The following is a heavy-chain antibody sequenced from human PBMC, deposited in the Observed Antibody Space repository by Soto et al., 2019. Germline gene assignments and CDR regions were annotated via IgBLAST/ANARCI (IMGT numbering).Heavy chain of an antibody. V-gene: IGHV5-10-1*01. CDR1: GYSFTSYW. CDR2: IDPSDSYT. Sequence: EVQLVQSGAEVKKPGESLRISCKGSGYSFTSYWISWVRQMPGKGLEWMGRIDPSDSYTNYSPSFQGHVTITADKSISTAYLQWSSLKPSDSAMYYCARLQAAAGDNDLTFDYWGQGTLVTVSS. J-gene: IGHJ4*02. CDR3: ARLQAAAGDNDLTFDY. D-gene: IGHD6-13*01.